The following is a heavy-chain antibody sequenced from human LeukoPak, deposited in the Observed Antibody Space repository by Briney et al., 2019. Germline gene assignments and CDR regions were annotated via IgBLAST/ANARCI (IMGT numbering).Heavy chain of an antibody. CDR3: ARRNIAVALDY. Sequence: PSETLSLTCTVSGGSISIGSYYWGWIRQPPGKGLEWIGSIYYNGNTQYNPSLKSRVTISVDTSKNQFSLKLNSVTAADTAVYYCARRNIAVALDYWGKGTLVTVSS. CDR1: GGSISIGSYY. J-gene: IGHJ4*02. CDR2: IYYNGNT. V-gene: IGHV4-39*01. D-gene: IGHD6-19*01.